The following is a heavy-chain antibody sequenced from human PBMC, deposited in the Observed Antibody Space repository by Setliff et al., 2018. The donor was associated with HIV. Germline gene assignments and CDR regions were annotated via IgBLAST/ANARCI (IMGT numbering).Heavy chain of an antibody. J-gene: IGHJ5*02. CDR2: IKQDGSEK. D-gene: IGHD1-1*01. CDR1: GFTFSSHW. Sequence: GGSLRLSCAASGFTFSSHWMSWIRQAPGKGLEWVASIKQDGSEKYFVDSVKGRFTISRDNAKDSMFLQMNSLRVEDTAVYYCARTSTTTGTTLNWFDPWGQGTLVTVSS. CDR3: ARTSTTTGTTLNWFDP. V-gene: IGHV3-7*01.